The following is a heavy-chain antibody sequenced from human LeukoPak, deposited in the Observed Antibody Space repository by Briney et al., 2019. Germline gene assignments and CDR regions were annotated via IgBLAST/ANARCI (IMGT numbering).Heavy chain of an antibody. D-gene: IGHD3-22*01. CDR2: IYPGDSDT. CDR1: GYSFTSYW. Sequence: GESLKISCKGSGYSFTSYWIGWVRQMPGKGLEWMGIIYPGDSDTRYSPSFQGQVTISADKSISTAYLQWSSLNASDTAMYYCARQAGYYYDSSGPLDYWGQGTLVTVSS. J-gene: IGHJ4*02. V-gene: IGHV5-51*01. CDR3: ARQAGYYYDSSGPLDY.